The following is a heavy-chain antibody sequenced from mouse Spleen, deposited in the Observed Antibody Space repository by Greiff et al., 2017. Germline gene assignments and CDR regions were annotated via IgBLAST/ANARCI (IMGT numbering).Heavy chain of an antibody. CDR3: AREGDYDRYAMDY. CDR1: GFTFSDYY. V-gene: IGHV5-4*02. CDR2: ISDGGSYT. D-gene: IGHD2-13*01. J-gene: IGHJ4*01. Sequence: EVQGVESGGGLVKPGGSLKLSCAASGFTFSDYYMYWVRQTPEKRLEWVATISDGGSYTYYPDSVKGRFTISGDNAKNNLYLQMSSLKSEDTAMYYCAREGDYDRYAMDYWGQGTSVTVSS.